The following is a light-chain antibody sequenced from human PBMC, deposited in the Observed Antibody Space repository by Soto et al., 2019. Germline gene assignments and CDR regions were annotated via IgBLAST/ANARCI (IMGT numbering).Light chain of an antibody. Sequence: DIQMTQSPSTLSASVGDRVTITCRASQTINSFSAWYQQTPGKAPKLLIYDASSLQSGVPSRFSGGGSGTEFTLTISSLQPDDFATFYCQQYYRYPWTFGQGTKVEIK. CDR1: QTINSF. CDR3: QQYYRYPWT. J-gene: IGKJ1*01. V-gene: IGKV1-5*01. CDR2: DAS.